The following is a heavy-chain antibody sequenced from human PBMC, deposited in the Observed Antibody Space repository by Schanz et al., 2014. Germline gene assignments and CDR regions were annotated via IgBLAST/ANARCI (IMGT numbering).Heavy chain of an antibody. CDR2: INPNSDGT. CDR3: ARGDVNWFDP. CDR1: GYSFTDFY. Sequence: QVQLLQSGAEMKKPGASVKVSCKASGYSFTDFYIHWLRQAPGQGPEWLGWINPNSDGTKYAQKFQGRVTMATDTPVNTAYLDLSSLTSDDTAVYYCARGDVNWFDPWGQGTLVTVSS. V-gene: IGHV1-2*02. J-gene: IGHJ5*02.